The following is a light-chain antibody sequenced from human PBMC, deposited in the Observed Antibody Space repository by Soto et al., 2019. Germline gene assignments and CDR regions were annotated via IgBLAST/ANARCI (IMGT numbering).Light chain of an antibody. CDR1: QSIVNW. Sequence: DIQMTQSPSTLSASVGDRVTITCRASQSIVNWLAWYQQKPGKAPQLLIYDASSLQSGVSSRFSGSGSATEFTLTISSLQPEDFATYYCQQYGPSPMYTFGQGTNLEIK. J-gene: IGKJ2*01. CDR3: QQYGPSPMYT. CDR2: DAS. V-gene: IGKV1-5*01.